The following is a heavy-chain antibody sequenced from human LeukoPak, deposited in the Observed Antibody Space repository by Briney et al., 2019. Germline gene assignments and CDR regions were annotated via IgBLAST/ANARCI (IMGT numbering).Heavy chain of an antibody. CDR3: ARDSRKQWLVFPQDAFDI. CDR1: GSTFSSHA. J-gene: IGHJ3*02. D-gene: IGHD6-19*01. Sequence: GGSLRLSCAASGSTFSSHAMHWVRQAPGKGLEWVAVISYDGSNKYYADSVKGRFTISRDNSKNTLYLQMNSLRAEDTAVYYCARDSRKQWLVFPQDAFDIWGQGTMVTVSS. V-gene: IGHV3-30-3*01. CDR2: ISYDGSNK.